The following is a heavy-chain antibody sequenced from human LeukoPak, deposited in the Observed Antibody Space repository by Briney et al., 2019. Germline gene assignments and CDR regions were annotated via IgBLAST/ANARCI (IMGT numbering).Heavy chain of an antibody. CDR3: VRGDWYFES. V-gene: IGHV3-7*04. CDR2: VNRDGTEK. D-gene: IGHD2-21*01. J-gene: IGHJ4*02. CDR1: GFNFSDSR. Sequence: QPGGSLRLSCVTSGFNFSDSRMTWVRQAPGKGLQWVANVNRDGTEKHFLDSVEGRFTISRDNAKKSLYLQMSSLRPQDTAVYFCVRGDWYFESWGQGTLATVSS.